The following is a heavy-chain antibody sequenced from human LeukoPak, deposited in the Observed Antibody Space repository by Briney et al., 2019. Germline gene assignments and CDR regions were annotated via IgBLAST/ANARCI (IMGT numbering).Heavy chain of an antibody. CDR1: GFTFSSYS. CDR2: ISSSSSTK. V-gene: IGHV3-48*01. CDR3: ARGSKYPWFDP. Sequence: GGSLRLSCAASGFTFSSYSMNWVRQAPGQGLEWVSYISSSSSTKYYAESLKGRFTISRDNAKNSLYLQMNSLRAEDTAVYYCARGSKYPWFDPWGQGTLVTVSS. D-gene: IGHD2-2*01. J-gene: IGHJ5*02.